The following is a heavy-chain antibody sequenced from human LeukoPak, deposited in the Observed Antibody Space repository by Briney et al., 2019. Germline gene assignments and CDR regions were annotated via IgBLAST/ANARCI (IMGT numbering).Heavy chain of an antibody. CDR1: GGSISSYY. V-gene: IGHV4-59*08. CDR2: IYNSGST. Sequence: SETLSLTCTVPGGSISSYYWSWIRQPPGKGLEWIGDIYNSGSTNYNPSLKSRLTIAVDTSKNQISLNLRSVTAADTAVYYCARRLGTVTTGYFDYWGQGTLVTVSS. J-gene: IGHJ4*02. CDR3: ARRLGTVTTGYFDY. D-gene: IGHD4-17*01.